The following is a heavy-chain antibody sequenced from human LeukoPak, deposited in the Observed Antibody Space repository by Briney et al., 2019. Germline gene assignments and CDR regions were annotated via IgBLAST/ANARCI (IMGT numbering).Heavy chain of an antibody. Sequence: GGSLRLSCAASGFTFSDYYMTWIRQAPGKGLEWISYISNSGSTIYYADSVKGRFTVSRDNAKNSLYLQMNSLRAEDTAVYYCARGTYYYDSSGYYYIDYWGQGTLVTVSS. CDR2: ISNSGSTI. CDR1: GFTFSDYY. D-gene: IGHD3-22*01. V-gene: IGHV3-11*01. J-gene: IGHJ4*02. CDR3: ARGTYYYDSSGYYYIDY.